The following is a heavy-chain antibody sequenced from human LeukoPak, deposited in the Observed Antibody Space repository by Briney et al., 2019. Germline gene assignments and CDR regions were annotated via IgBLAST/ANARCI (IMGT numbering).Heavy chain of an antibody. Sequence: PGGSLRLSCAASGFTFSSYAMTWVRQAPGKGLEWVSGISGGGDTTYYADPVKGRFTISRDNSKNTLYLQMNSLRAEDTAVYYCAKDFGDCSNGVCYGKPFDYWGQGTLVTASS. CDR2: ISGGGDTT. D-gene: IGHD2-8*01. CDR1: GFTFSSYA. CDR3: AKDFGDCSNGVCYGKPFDY. V-gene: IGHV3-23*01. J-gene: IGHJ4*02.